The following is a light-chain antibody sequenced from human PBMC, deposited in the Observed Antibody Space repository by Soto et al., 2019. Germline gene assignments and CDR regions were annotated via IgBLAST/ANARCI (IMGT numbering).Light chain of an antibody. Sequence: DIQMTQSPSSLSASVGDRITITCRASQTISNFLNWYHQRPGKAPKLLIFGASSLQSGVPSKFTGSGSGTDFTLTISDLQPGDFATYYCQQTYSTPYTFGQGTNLEIK. V-gene: IGKV1-39*01. CDR2: GAS. CDR1: QTISNF. J-gene: IGKJ2*01. CDR3: QQTYSTPYT.